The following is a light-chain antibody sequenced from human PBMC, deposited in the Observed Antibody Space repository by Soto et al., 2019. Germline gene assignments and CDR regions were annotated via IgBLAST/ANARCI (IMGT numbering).Light chain of an antibody. CDR1: QNINNY. CDR2: DAS. J-gene: IGKJ5*01. V-gene: IGKV1-33*01. CDR3: QQYENLPT. Sequence: DIQMTQSPSSLSASVGDRVTVTCQASQNINNYLNWYQQKPGRAPKLLIYDASNLEAGVPSRLRGSGSGTDFTFTISRMQPEDTATYYCQQYENLPTFGHGTRLEI.